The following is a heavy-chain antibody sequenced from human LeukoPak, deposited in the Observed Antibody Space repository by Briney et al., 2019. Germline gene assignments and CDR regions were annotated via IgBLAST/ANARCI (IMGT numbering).Heavy chain of an antibody. J-gene: IGHJ4*02. D-gene: IGHD2-21*02. V-gene: IGHV3-23*01. Sequence: GGSLRLSCVASGFSFGTYGMSWIRQAPGKGLEWVSAISGSGGNTFYTDSVKGRFTVSRDNSKNTLYVQMKSLRAEDTAVYYCAKDFVVVPGNVNYFDYWGQGTLVTVSS. CDR1: GFSFGTYG. CDR2: ISGSGGNT. CDR3: AKDFVVVPGNVNYFDY.